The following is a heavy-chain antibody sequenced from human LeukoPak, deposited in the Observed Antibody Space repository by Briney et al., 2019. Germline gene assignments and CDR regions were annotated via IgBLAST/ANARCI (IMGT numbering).Heavy chain of an antibody. J-gene: IGHJ3*02. D-gene: IGHD5-12*01. Sequence: PSETLSLTCTVSGGSISSYYWSWIRQPPGKGLEWIGYIYYSGSTNYNPSLKSRVTISVDTSKNQFSLKLSSMTAADTAVYYCAREGATGDAFDIWGQGTMVTVSS. V-gene: IGHV4-59*01. CDR1: GGSISSYY. CDR2: IYYSGST. CDR3: AREGATGDAFDI.